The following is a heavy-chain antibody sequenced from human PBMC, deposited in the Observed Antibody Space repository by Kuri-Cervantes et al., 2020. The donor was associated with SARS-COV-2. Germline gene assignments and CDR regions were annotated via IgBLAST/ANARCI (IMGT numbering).Heavy chain of an antibody. D-gene: IGHD1-26*01. J-gene: IGHJ3*02. CDR2: ISSSSSYI. CDR1: GFTFSIYS. CDR3: TTPLQGGISRHAFDI. Sequence: LTCAASGFTFSIYSMNWVRQAPGKGLEWVSSISSSSSYIYYADSLKGRFTNSRDNAKNSLYLQMNSLRAEDTAVYYCTTPLQGGISRHAFDIWGQGTMVTVSS. V-gene: IGHV3-21*04.